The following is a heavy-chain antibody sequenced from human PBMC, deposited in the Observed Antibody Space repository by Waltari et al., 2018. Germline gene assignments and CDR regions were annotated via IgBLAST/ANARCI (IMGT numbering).Heavy chain of an antibody. CDR1: GASITTRYW. J-gene: IGHJ4*02. CDR3: ATVIAGCSASSCYLDS. Sequence: QVQLQESGPGLVKPSGTLSLTCAVSGASITTRYWWNWVRQSPGKGLEWIGEVSHWRSTNDNPSLEGRISISLDESKNQFSLQLSSVTAADMAMYYCATVIAGCSASSCYLDSWGQGTLVTVSS. V-gene: IGHV4-4*02. CDR2: VSHWRST. D-gene: IGHD2-15*01.